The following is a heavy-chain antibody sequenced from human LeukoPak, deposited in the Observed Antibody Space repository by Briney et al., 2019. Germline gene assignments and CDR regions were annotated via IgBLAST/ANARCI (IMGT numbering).Heavy chain of an antibody. Sequence: GGPLRLSCAASGFTFSGYAMSWVRQAPGKGLEWVSAISGSGGSTHYADSVKGRFTISRDNSKNTLYLQMNSLRAEDTAVYYCAKTRGSSTVYYFDYWGQGTLVTVSS. CDR1: GFTFSGYA. J-gene: IGHJ4*02. D-gene: IGHD1-26*01. V-gene: IGHV3-23*01. CDR2: ISGSGGST. CDR3: AKTRGSSTVYYFDY.